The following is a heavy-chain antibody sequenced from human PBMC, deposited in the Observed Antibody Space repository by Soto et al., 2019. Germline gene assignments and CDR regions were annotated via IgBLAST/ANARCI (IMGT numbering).Heavy chain of an antibody. CDR1: GFVFNDFP. CDR2: ISHDGEKI. CDR3: AREKSATHLDS. V-gene: IGHV3-30*09. Sequence: QVQVVESGGGVALAGRSLRLSCLGYGFVFNDFPLHAVRQAPGKGRERLAVISHDGEKIYYAGSVKARFAISRDKSNDTGFLHLSSVTPDDEAVYLCAREKSATHLDSWGQGTMVTVSS. J-gene: IGHJ4*02. D-gene: IGHD6-25*01.